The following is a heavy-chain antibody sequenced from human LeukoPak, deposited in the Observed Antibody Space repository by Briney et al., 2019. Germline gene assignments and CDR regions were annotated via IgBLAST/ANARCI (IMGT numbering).Heavy chain of an antibody. J-gene: IGHJ4*02. Sequence: SETLSLTCTVSGGSISSSSYYWGWIRQPPGKGLEWIGSIYYSASTYYNPSLKSRVTISVDTSKNQFSLKLSSVTAADTAVYYCARRQEDYVRGLYFDYWGQGTLVTVSS. D-gene: IGHD3-16*01. CDR3: ARRQEDYVRGLYFDY. CDR1: GGSISSSSYY. V-gene: IGHV4-39*01. CDR2: IYYSAST.